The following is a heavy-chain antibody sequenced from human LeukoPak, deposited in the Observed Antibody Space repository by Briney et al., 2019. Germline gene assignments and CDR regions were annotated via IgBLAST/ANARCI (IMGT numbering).Heavy chain of an antibody. CDR2: IYYSGST. CDR3: ARADSSGYYSFFDY. J-gene: IGHJ4*02. D-gene: IGHD3-22*01. V-gene: IGHV4-59*01. Sequence: SETLSLTCTVSGGSISSYYWSWIRQPPGKGLEWIGYIYYSGSTNYNPSLKSRVTISVDTSKNQFSLKLSSVTAADTAVYYCARADSSGYYSFFDYWGQGTLVTVSS. CDR1: GGSISSYY.